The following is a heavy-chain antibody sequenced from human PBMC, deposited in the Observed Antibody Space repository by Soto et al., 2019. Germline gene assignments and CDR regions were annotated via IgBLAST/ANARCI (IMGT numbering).Heavy chain of an antibody. CDR3: ARDYWGSGYDYGGPHSSSWYVDY. J-gene: IGHJ4*02. V-gene: IGHV1-18*04. CDR1: GYTFTGSD. Sequence: ASVKVSCKASGYTFTGSDMHWVRQAPGQGLEWMGWISAYNGTTNYAQKLKGRVPMTTDTSTSTAYMELRSLRSDDTAVYYCARDYWGSGYDYGGPHSSSWYVDYWGQGTLVTVSS. CDR2: ISAYNGTT. D-gene: IGHD5-12*01.